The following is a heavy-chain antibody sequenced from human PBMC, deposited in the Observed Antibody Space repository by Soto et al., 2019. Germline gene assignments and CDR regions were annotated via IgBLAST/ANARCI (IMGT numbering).Heavy chain of an antibody. V-gene: IGHV1-69*01. CDR3: ARGQFHHVSNYYYALDV. Sequence: QVQLVQSGAEVKKPGSSVKVSCKASGGTFSSYAISWVRQAPGQGLEWMGGFIPMFNRPHSARKFQGRVTITAYESTSTGYMDLSSLRSEDTAVYYCARGQFHHVSNYYYALDVWGQGTTVTVSS. CDR1: GGTFSSYA. CDR2: FIPMFNRP. J-gene: IGHJ6*02.